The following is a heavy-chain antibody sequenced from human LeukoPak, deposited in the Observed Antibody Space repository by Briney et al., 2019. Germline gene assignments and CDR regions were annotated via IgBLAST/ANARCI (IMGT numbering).Heavy chain of an antibody. CDR2: IYYRCKWNN. V-gene: IGHV6-1*01. D-gene: IGHD5-24*01. CDR1: GDSVSSKSV. J-gene: IGHJ4*02. Sequence: SQTLSLTCAISGDSVSSKSVWNWIRPSPSRGLEWLGRIYYRCKWNNNYAVSVKSRITINPDTSKNQFSLQLSSVTAEDTAVYYCARGDQNFDYWGQGTLVTVSS. CDR3: ARGDQNFDY.